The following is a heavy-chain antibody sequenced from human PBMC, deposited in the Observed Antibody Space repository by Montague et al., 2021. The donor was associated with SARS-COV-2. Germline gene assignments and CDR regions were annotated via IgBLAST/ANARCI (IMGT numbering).Heavy chain of an antibody. D-gene: IGHD1-26*01. J-gene: IGHJ4*02. Sequence: TLSLTCTVSGGSISSGGYYWSWIRQHPGKGLEWIGYIYYSGSTYYNPSLKSRVTISVDTSKNQFSLKLSSVTAADTAAYYCARDTRIVGATTRLDYWGQGTLVTVSS. CDR2: IYYSGST. V-gene: IGHV4-31*03. CDR1: GGSISSGGYY. CDR3: ARDTRIVGATTRLDY.